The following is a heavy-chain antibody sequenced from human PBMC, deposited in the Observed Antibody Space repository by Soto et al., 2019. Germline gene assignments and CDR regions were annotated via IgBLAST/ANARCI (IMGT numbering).Heavy chain of an antibody. CDR1: GYTFITYD. D-gene: IGHD1-7*01. CDR3: ARAEAWNFISWFDP. Sequence: QAQLVQSGAAVKKPGASVKVSCKASGYTFITYDINWVRQAPGQGLEWMGWVNPHSGKTEFAQKFQGRLTMTTNTSINTAYMELSNLRSEDTAMYYCARAEAWNFISWFDPWGRGTLVTVAS. J-gene: IGHJ5*02. CDR2: VNPHSGKT. V-gene: IGHV1-8*01.